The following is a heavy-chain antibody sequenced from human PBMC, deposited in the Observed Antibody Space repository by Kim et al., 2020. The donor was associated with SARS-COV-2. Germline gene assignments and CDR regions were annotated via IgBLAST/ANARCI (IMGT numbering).Heavy chain of an antibody. D-gene: IGHD6-19*01. CDR3: ARDPVPPYSSGWYYFDY. J-gene: IGHJ4*02. Sequence: VKVRFTISRDSSTTTLYLQMNSLRPEDTAVYYCARDPVPPYSSGWYYFDYWGQGTLVTVSS. V-gene: IGHV3-30*01.